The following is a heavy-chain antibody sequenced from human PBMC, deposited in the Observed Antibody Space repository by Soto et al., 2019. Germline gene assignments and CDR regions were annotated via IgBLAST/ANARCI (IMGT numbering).Heavy chain of an antibody. CDR2: IDPSDSYT. CDR1: GYSFTSYW. Sequence: GESLKISCKGSGYSFTSYWISRVRQMPGKGLEWMGRIDPSDSYTNYSPSFQGHVTIPADKSISTAYLQWSSLKASDTAMYYCASPIIAVAGYYYYGMDVWGQGTTVTVSS. J-gene: IGHJ6*02. CDR3: ASPIIAVAGYYYYGMDV. D-gene: IGHD6-19*01. V-gene: IGHV5-10-1*01.